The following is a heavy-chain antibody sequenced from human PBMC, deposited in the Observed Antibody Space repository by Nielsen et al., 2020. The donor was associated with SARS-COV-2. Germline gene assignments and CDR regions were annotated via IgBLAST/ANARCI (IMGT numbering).Heavy chain of an antibody. D-gene: IGHD3-10*01. V-gene: IGHV3-30-3*01. CDR3: ARVFSRGHYYYYYGMDV. J-gene: IGHJ6*02. Sequence: GGSLRLSCAASGFTFSSYAMHWVRQAPGKGLEWVAVISYDGSNKYYADSVKGRFTISRDNSKNTLYLQMNSLRAEDTAVYYCARVFSRGHYYYYYGMDVWGQGTTVTVSS. CDR2: ISYDGSNK. CDR1: GFTFSSYA.